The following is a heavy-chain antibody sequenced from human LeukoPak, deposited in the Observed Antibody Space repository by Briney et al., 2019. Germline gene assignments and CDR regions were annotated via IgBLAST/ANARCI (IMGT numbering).Heavy chain of an antibody. CDR2: IYTSGST. J-gene: IGHJ2*01. Sequence: SQTLSLTCTVSGGSISSGSYYWSWIRQPAGKGLEWIGRIYTSGSTNYNPSLKSRVTISVDTSKNQFSLKLSSVTAADTAVYYCARGSSGGRYFDLWGRGTLVTVSS. CDR1: GGSISSGSYY. CDR3: ARGSSGGRYFDL. V-gene: IGHV4-61*02. D-gene: IGHD2/OR15-2a*01.